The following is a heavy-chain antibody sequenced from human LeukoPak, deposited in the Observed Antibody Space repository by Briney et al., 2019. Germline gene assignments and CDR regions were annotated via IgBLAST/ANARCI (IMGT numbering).Heavy chain of an antibody. V-gene: IGHV3-23*01. CDR2: ISGTESNT. Sequence: QSGGSLRLSCAASGFTFSSYALSWVRQAPGKGVEWVSAISGTESNTYYVASVKGRFTISRDNSKNTLYLQMNSLRAEDSAVYYCALFGSESYRWSYFHFWGQGSLVTVSS. CDR1: GFTFSSYA. J-gene: IGHJ4*02. CDR3: ALFGSESYRWSYFHF. D-gene: IGHD3-10*01.